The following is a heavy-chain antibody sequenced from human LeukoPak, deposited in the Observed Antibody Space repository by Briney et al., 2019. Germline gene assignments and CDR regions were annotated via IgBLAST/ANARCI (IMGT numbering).Heavy chain of an antibody. CDR1: GYSISSGYY. D-gene: IGHD3-3*01. J-gene: IGHJ4*02. CDR2: IYHSGST. Sequence: PSETLSLTCTVSGYSISSGYYWGWIRQPPGKGLEWIGSIYHSGSTYYNPSLKSRVTISVDTSKNQFSLKLSSVTAADTAVYYCARDRGVCIRTLEDWGQGTLVTVSS. V-gene: IGHV4-38-2*02. CDR3: ARDRGVCIRTLED.